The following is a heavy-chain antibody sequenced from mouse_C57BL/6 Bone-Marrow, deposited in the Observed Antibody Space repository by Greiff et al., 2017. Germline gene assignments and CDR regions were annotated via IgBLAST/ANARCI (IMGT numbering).Heavy chain of an antibody. J-gene: IGHJ3*01. CDR2: IYPRSGNT. V-gene: IGHV1-81*01. CDR3: ASAPNYYGSSYGFAY. D-gene: IGHD1-1*01. Sequence: VMLVESGAELARPGASVKLSCKASGYTFTSYGISWVKQRTGQGLEWIGEIYPRSGNTYYNAKFKGKATLTADKSSSTAYMELRSLTSEDSAVXFCASAPNYYGSSYGFAYWGQGTLVTVSA. CDR1: GYTFTSYG.